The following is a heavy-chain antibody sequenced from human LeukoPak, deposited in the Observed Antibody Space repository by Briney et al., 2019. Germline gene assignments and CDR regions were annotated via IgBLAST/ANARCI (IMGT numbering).Heavy chain of an antibody. Sequence: PGGSLGLSCAASGFTFSSYAMSWVRQAPGKGLEWVSAISGSGGSTYYADSVKGRFTISRDNSKNTLYLQMNSLRAEDTAVYYCAKASVVLWFGELLPDQYYFDYWGQGTLVTVSS. CDR3: AKASVVLWFGELLPDQYYFDY. D-gene: IGHD3-10*01. CDR2: ISGSGGST. J-gene: IGHJ4*02. V-gene: IGHV3-23*01. CDR1: GFTFSSYA.